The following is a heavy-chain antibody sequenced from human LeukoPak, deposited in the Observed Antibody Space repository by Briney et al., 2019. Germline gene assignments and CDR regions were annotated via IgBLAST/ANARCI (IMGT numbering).Heavy chain of an antibody. CDR2: IFYSGST. Sequence: SETLSLICAVYGGSFSGYYWGWVRQPPGKGLEWIGNIFYSGSTYYSPSLKSRVTISLDTSRNQFSLKLNSATAADTAVYYCAKSNGYGLVDIWGQGTMVTVSS. J-gene: IGHJ3*02. CDR1: GGSFSGYY. CDR3: AKSNGYGLVDI. V-gene: IGHV4-34*12. D-gene: IGHD3-10*01.